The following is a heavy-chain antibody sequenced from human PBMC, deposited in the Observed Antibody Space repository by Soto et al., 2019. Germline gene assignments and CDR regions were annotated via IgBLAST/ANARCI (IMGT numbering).Heavy chain of an antibody. CDR1: GFTFDDYA. J-gene: IGHJ3*02. CDR3: AKDDLGFSGWSGAFDI. V-gene: IGHV3-9*01. D-gene: IGHD6-19*01. CDR2: ISWNSGSI. Sequence: GGSLRLSCAASGFTFDDYAMHWVRQAPGKGLEWVSGISWNSGSIGYADSVKGRFTISRDNAKNSLYLQMNSLRAEDTALYYCAKDDLGFSGWSGAFDIWGQGTMVTVSS.